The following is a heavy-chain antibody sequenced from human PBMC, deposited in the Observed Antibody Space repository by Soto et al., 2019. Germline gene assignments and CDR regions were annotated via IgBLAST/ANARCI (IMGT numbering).Heavy chain of an antibody. V-gene: IGHV1-58*01. J-gene: IGHJ6*02. CDR2: LVVGTGNT. CDR1: GFTFRSSA. CDR3: ATGAYCSGGSCSDYYYYYYGMDL. Sequence: GDSVKVSCKTSGFTFRSSAVQWVRQARGQRLEWIGWLVVGTGNTNYAQKFQQRVTISSDRSTNTVSMELSSLTSEDTAVYYCATGAYCSGGSCSDYYYYYYGMDLWGQGTTVTVSS. D-gene: IGHD2-15*01.